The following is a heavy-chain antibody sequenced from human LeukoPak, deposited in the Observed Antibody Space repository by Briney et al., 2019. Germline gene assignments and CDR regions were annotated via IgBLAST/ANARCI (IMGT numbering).Heavy chain of an antibody. V-gene: IGHV4-59*11. J-gene: IGHJ6*02. Sequence: SETLSLTCTVSGGSISSHYWTWIRQSPVKGLEWIGDISNSGSTSYNPSLKSRVTMSIDTSKNQFSLKLSSVTAADTAVYYCTSLPRKNYGMDVWGQGTTVTVSS. D-gene: IGHD1-14*01. CDR1: GGSISSHY. CDR2: ISNSGST. CDR3: TSLPRKNYGMDV.